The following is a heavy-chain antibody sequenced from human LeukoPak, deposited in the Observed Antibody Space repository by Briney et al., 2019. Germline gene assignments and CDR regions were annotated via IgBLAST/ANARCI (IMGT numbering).Heavy chain of an antibody. J-gene: IGHJ6*03. CDR1: GFTFSRYS. Sequence: PGGSLRLSCAASGFTFSRYSMNWVRQAPGKGLEWVSSISTSSSYIYYVDSVKGRFTISRDNAKNSLYLQMNSLRAEDTAVYYCARDPYSGSYGNYYYYFMDVWGKGTTVTISS. CDR2: ISTSSSYI. D-gene: IGHD1-26*01. V-gene: IGHV3-21*01. CDR3: ARDPYSGSYGNYYYYFMDV.